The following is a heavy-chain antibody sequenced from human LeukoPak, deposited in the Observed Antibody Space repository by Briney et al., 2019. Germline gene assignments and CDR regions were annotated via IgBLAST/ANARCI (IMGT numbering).Heavy chain of an antibody. CDR1: GDSVSSNSAA. CDR3: ARVLEYSYGYSGEAEGDALDI. J-gene: IGHJ3*02. Sequence: SQTLSLTCAISGDSVSSNSAAWNWIRQSPSRGLEWLGRTYYRSKWYNDYAVSVKSRITINPDTSKNQFSLQLNSVTPEDTAVYYCARVLEYSYGYSGEAEGDALDIWGQGTMVTVSS. V-gene: IGHV6-1*01. CDR2: TYYRSKWYN. D-gene: IGHD5-18*01.